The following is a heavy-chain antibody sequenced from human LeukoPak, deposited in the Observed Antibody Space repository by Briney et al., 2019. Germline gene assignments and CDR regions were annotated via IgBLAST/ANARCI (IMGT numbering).Heavy chain of an antibody. V-gene: IGHV3-30*04. CDR2: ISYDGSNK. CDR1: GFTFSSNA. Sequence: PGRSLRLSCAASGFTFSSNAMHWVRQAPGRGLEWVAIISYDGSNKYYADSVKGRFTISRDKSKNTLYLQMNSLRGEDTAVYYCATSGLSRFGFWGQGTLVTVSS. J-gene: IGHJ4*02. D-gene: IGHD2/OR15-2a*01. CDR3: ATSGLSRFGF.